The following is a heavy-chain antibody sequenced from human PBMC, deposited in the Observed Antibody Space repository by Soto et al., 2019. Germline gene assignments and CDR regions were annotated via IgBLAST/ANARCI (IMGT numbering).Heavy chain of an antibody. CDR1: GFTFSSYG. CDR3: ARGYYDFWSGYYISPYGMDV. J-gene: IGHJ6*02. V-gene: IGHV3-30*03. Sequence: HPGGSLRLSCAASGFTFSSYGMHWVRQAPGKGLEWVAVISYDGSNKYYADSVKGRFTISRDNAKNSLYLQMNGLRAEDTAVYYCARGYYDFWSGYYISPYGMDVWGQGTTVTVSS. CDR2: ISYDGSNK. D-gene: IGHD3-3*01.